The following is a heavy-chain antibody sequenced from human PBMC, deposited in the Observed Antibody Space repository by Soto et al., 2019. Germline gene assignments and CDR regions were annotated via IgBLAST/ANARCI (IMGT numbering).Heavy chain of an antibody. D-gene: IGHD6-25*01. V-gene: IGHV1-69*13. Sequence: SVKVSCKASGGTFSSYAISWVRQAPGQGLEWMGGIIPIFGTANYAQKFQGRVTITADESTSTAYMELSSLRSEDTAVYYCARAGAGATRAPHYYSGMDVWGQGTTVTVSS. J-gene: IGHJ6*02. CDR1: GGTFSSYA. CDR2: IIPIFGTA. CDR3: ARAGAGATRAPHYYSGMDV.